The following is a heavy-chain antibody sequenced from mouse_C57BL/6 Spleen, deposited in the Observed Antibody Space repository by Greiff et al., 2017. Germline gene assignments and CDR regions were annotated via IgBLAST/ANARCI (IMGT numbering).Heavy chain of an antibody. Sequence: VQLQQPGAELVKPGASVKMSCKASGYTFTSYWITWVKQRPGQGLEWIGDIYPGSGSTNYNEKFKSKATLTVDTSSSTAYMQLSSLTSEDSAVYYCARGYYSNYDFDYWGQGTTLTVSS. CDR2: IYPGSGST. CDR1: GYTFTSYW. V-gene: IGHV1-55*01. J-gene: IGHJ2*01. CDR3: ARGYYSNYDFDY. D-gene: IGHD2-5*01.